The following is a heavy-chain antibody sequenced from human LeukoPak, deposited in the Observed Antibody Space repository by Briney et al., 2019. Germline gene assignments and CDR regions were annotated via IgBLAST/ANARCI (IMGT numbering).Heavy chain of an antibody. CDR1: GYTFTSYG. CDR3: ARDESYDILTGYHYYYYGVDV. D-gene: IGHD3-9*01. V-gene: IGHV1-18*01. Sequence: ASVKVSCKASGYTFTSYGISWVRQAPGQGLEWMGWISAYNGNTNYAQKLQGRVTMTTDTSTSTAYMELRSLRSDDTAVYYCARDESYDILTGYHYYYYGVDVWGQGTTVTVSS. J-gene: IGHJ6*02. CDR2: ISAYNGNT.